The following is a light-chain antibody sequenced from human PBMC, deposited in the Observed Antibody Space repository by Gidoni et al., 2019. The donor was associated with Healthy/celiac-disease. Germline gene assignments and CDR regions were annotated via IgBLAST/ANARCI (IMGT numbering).Light chain of an antibody. CDR3: QQYYSFPLT. V-gene: IGKV1D-8*01. J-gene: IGKJ1*01. CDR1: QGIRSY. CDR2: AAS. Sequence: VIWMTQSPSLLSASTGDRVTISSRMSQGIRSYLAWYQQKPGKAPELLIYAASTLQSGVPSRFSGSGSGTDFTLTICCLQSEDFATYYCQQYYSFPLTFGQGTKVEIK.